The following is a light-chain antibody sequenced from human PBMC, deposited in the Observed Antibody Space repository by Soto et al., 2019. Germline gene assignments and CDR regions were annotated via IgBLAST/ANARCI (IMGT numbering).Light chain of an antibody. CDR3: QQSYSTLSLT. CDR1: QSISSY. CDR2: AAS. V-gene: IGKV1-39*01. J-gene: IGKJ4*01. Sequence: DIQMTQSPSSLSASVGDRVTITCRASQSISSYLNWYQQKPGKAPKLLIYAASSLQSGVPSRFSGSGSGTDFTLTISSLQPEDFATYYCQQSYSTLSLTGGGGTKVEIK.